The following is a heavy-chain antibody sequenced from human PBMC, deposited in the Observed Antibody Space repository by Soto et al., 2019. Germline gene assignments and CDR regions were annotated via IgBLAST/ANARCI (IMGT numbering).Heavy chain of an antibody. CDR1: GYTLTELS. Sequence: ASVKVSCKVSGYTLTELSMHWVRQAPGKGLEWMGGFDPEDGETIYAQKFQGRVTMTEDTSTDTAYMELSSLRSEDTAVYYCATTRFSASYYNADLYYYGMDVWGQGTTVTVS. V-gene: IGHV1-24*01. D-gene: IGHD3-22*01. CDR2: FDPEDGET. J-gene: IGHJ6*02. CDR3: ATTRFSASYYNADLYYYGMDV.